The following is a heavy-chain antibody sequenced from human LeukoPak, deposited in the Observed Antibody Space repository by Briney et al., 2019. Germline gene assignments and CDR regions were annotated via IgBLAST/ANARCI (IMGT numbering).Heavy chain of an antibody. CDR3: ARDPNYYGSGSYYNPPGWFDP. D-gene: IGHD3-10*01. CDR2: ISPGDSDT. V-gene: IGHV5-51*01. J-gene: IGHJ5*02. CDR1: GYTFTGYW. Sequence: GESLKISCKSSGYTFTGYWIGWVRQMPGKGLEWMGIISPGDSDTRYSPSFQGQVTMSADKSINTAYLQWGSLKASDTAMYYCARDPNYYGSGSYYNPPGWFDPWGQGTLATVSS.